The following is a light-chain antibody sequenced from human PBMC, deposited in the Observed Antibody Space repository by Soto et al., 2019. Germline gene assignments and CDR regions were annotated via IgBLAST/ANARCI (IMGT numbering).Light chain of an antibody. CDR2: RNN. Sequence: QSVRTDPRCACWNPGEGVTISCSGSTSNIGSNYVYWYQQLPGTAPKLLIYRNNQRPSGVPDRFSGSKSGTSASLAISGLRSDDEADYFRATWDDSLNGFYVFGTGTKVTXL. V-gene: IGLV1-47*01. J-gene: IGLJ1*01. CDR3: ATWDDSLNGFYV. CDR1: TSNIGSNY.